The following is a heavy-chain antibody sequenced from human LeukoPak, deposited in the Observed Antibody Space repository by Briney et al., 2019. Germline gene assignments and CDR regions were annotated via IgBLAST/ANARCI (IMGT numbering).Heavy chain of an antibody. V-gene: IGHV3-23*01. Sequence: QPGGSLRLSCAASGFTFSSYSMNWVRQAPGKGLEWVSAISGSGSGGSTYYADSVKGRFTISRDNSKNTLYLQMNSLRVEDTAVYYCAKATSVTTLFDYWGQGTLVTVSS. CDR2: ISGSGSGGST. CDR1: GFTFSSYS. D-gene: IGHD4-17*01. J-gene: IGHJ4*02. CDR3: AKATSVTTLFDY.